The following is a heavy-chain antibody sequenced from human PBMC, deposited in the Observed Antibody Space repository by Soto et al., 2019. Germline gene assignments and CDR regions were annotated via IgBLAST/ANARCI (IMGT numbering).Heavy chain of an antibody. CDR1: GASIRSTDYY. D-gene: IGHD2-21*02. CDR2: VYYTGST. Sequence: SETLSLTCTVSGASIRSTDYYWSWIRQAPGKGLEWIGYVYYTGSTYYNPSLMSRLTISVDTSKNQFSLKLTSVTAAETAVYYCVRTARQGAVAPHWFDHWGQGTQVTVSS. J-gene: IGHJ5*02. CDR3: VRTARQGAVAPHWFDH. V-gene: IGHV4-30-4*01.